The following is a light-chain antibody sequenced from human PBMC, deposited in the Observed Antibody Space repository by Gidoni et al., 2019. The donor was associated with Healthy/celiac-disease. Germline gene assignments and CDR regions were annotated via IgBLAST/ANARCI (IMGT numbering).Light chain of an antibody. CDR2: GAS. CDR3: QQYGSSPRVT. Sequence: EIVLTRSPGTLSLSPGERATLSCRASQSVSSSYLAWYQQKPGQAPMLLIYGASSRATGIPDRFSGSGSGTDFTLTISRLEPEDFAVYYCQQYGSSPRVTFGGGTKVEIK. J-gene: IGKJ4*01. V-gene: IGKV3-20*01. CDR1: QSVSSSY.